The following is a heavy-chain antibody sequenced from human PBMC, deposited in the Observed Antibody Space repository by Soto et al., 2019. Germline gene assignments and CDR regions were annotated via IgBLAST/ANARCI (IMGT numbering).Heavy chain of an antibody. D-gene: IGHD2-15*01. J-gene: IGHJ5*02. CDR3: ARGRYSSGGSCSRRRNWLDP. Sequence: SETLSLTCAVYGGSFSGYYWSWIRQPPGKGLEWIGEINHSGSTDYNPSLKSRVTISVDTSKNQFSLKLSSVTAADTAVYYCARGRYSSGGSCSRRRNWLDPWGQGPLVTVYS. V-gene: IGHV4-34*01. CDR1: GGSFSGYY. CDR2: INHSGST.